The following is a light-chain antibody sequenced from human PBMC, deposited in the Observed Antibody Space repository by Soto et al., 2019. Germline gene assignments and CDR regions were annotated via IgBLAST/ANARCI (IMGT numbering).Light chain of an antibody. J-gene: IGLJ7*01. CDR1: SSNIGRNT. Sequence: QPVLTQPPSASGTPGQRVTISCFGSSSNIGRNTVNWFQQLPGTAPKLLIYSNNQRPSGVPDRFSGSKSGTSASLAISGLQSGDEADYYCAAWDDSLRGWVFGGGTQLTVL. CDR2: SNN. CDR3: AAWDDSLRGWV. V-gene: IGLV1-44*01.